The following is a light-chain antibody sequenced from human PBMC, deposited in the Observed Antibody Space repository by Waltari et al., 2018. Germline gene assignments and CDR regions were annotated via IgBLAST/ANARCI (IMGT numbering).Light chain of an antibody. CDR3: QTGGHGTWV. CDR1: SGHSTNI. V-gene: IGLV4-69*01. CDR2: VKRDGSH. Sequence: QLVLTQSPSASASLGASVKLTCTLSSGHSTNIIAWLQQQPEKGPRFLMNVKRDGSHNKGVVIPVRFSGASPGAERYLTISSRQSEDEADYYCQTGGHGTWVFGGGTRLTVL. J-gene: IGLJ3*02.